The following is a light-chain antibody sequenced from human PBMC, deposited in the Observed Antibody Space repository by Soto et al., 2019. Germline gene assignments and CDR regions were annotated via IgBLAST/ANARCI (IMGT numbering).Light chain of an antibody. V-gene: IGLV2-8*01. CDR3: SSHAGIINVV. J-gene: IGLJ3*02. Sequence: SVLTQPPSASGSPGQSVTISCTGTSSDVGGYNYVSWYQQHPGKAPKLIIYEVTKRPSGVPDRFSGSKSGNTASLTVSGLLAEDEADYYCSSHAGIINVVFGGGTQLTVL. CDR1: SSDVGGYNY. CDR2: EVT.